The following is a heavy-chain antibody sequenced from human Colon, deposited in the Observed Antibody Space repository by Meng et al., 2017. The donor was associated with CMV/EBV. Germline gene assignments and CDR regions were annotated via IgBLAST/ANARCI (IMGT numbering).Heavy chain of an antibody. CDR3: ATASSTSPRIVLMGMDV. Sequence: FTSYGLRWLRQAPGQGLEWMGWISGYNGNTKYAHKFQGRVTMTTDTSTNTAYMELRSIRSDDTAVYYYATASSTSPRIVLMGMDVWGQGTTVTVSS. V-gene: IGHV1-18*01. CDR2: ISGYNGNT. J-gene: IGHJ6*02. D-gene: IGHD6-6*01. CDR1: FTSYG.